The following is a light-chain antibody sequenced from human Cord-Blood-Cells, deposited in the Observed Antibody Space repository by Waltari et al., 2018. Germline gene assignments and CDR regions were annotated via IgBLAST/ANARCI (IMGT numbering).Light chain of an antibody. CDR1: SSNIGSNY. CDR3: AAWDDSLSGYV. J-gene: IGLJ1*01. V-gene: IGLV1-47*01. Sequence: QSVLTQPPSASGTPGQRVTLPRSGSSSNIGSNYVYWYQQLPGTAPKLLIYRNNQRPSGVPDRFSGSKSGTSASLAISGLRSEDEADYYCAAWDDSLSGYVFGTGTKVTVL. CDR2: RNN.